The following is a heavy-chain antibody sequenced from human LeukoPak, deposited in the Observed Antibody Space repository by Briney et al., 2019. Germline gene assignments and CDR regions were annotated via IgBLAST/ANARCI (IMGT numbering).Heavy chain of an antibody. CDR1: GGSISSGSYY. V-gene: IGHV4-61*02. D-gene: IGHD5-24*01. Sequence: PSETLSLTCTVSGGSISSGSYYWSWIRQPAGKGLEWIGRIYTSGSTNYNPSLKSRVTISVDTSKNQFSLKLSSVTAADTAVYYCARDPSRDGYDGGFDYWGQGTLVTVSS. J-gene: IGHJ4*02. CDR3: ARDPSRDGYDGGFDY. CDR2: IYTSGST.